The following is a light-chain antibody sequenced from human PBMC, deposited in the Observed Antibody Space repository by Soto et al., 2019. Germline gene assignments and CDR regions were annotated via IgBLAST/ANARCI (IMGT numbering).Light chain of an antibody. CDR1: QNISRS. V-gene: IGKV3-15*01. CDR2: GTS. Sequence: EIVMTQSPVTLSVSPGGRSTLSCRASQNISRSLAWYQQKPGQGPSLLIYGTSTRAGGVPARFSVGGSGTEFTLTITSLQSEDFAVYYCHQYNGWTRTFGQGTKVDIK. CDR3: HQYNGWTRT. J-gene: IGKJ1*01.